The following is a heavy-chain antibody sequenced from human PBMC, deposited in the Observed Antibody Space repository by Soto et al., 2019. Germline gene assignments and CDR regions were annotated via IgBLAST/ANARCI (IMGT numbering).Heavy chain of an antibody. CDR3: VKDKVGATHSYAFDI. Sequence: EVQLVESGGGLVQPGGSLRLSCSASGFTFSSYAMHWVRQAPGKGLEYVSAISSHGGSTYYADSVKGRFTISRDNSKNTVYLQMSSLRAEDTAVYYCVKDKVGATHSYAFDIWGQGTMVTVSS. J-gene: IGHJ3*02. CDR2: ISSHGGST. CDR1: GFTFSSYA. D-gene: IGHD1-26*01. V-gene: IGHV3-64D*06.